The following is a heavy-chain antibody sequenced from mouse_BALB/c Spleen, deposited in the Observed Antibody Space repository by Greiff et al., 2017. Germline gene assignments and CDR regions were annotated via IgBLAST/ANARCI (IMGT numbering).Heavy chain of an antibody. CDR1: GFTFSDYY. V-gene: IGHV5-4*02. D-gene: IGHD1-1*01. Sequence: DVKLVESGGGLVKPGGSLKLSCAASGFTFSDYYMYWVRQTPEKRLEWVATISDGGSYTYYPDSVKGRFTISRDNAKNNLYLQMSSLKSEDTAMYYCARGYGAYAMDYWGQGTSVTVSS. CDR2: ISDGGSYT. CDR3: ARGYGAYAMDY. J-gene: IGHJ4*01.